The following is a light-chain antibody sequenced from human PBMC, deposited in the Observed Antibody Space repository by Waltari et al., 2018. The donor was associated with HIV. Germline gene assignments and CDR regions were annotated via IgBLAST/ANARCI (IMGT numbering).Light chain of an antibody. V-gene: IGKV3-11*01. CDR1: QSVSKF. CDR2: DAS. CDR3: QQRYTLPLT. Sequence: EVELTQSPATLSLSPGERATLSCRASQSVSKFLAWYQQKPGQAPRLLIYDASNRATDIPARFSGSGSGTDFTLTISSLESEDFAVYYCQQRYTLPLTFGGGTRVEIK. J-gene: IGKJ4*01.